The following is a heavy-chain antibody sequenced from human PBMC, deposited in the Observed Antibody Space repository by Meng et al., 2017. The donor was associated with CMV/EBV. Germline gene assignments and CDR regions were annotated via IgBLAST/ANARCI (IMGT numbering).Heavy chain of an antibody. Sequence: GESLKISCAASGFTFSSYGMHWVRQAPGKGLEWVAFIRYDGSNKYYADSVKGRFTISRDNSKNSLYLQMNSLRAEDTAVYYCARDRGELLDYWGQGTLVTVSS. CDR3: ARDRGELLDY. CDR1: GFTFSSYG. D-gene: IGHD1-26*01. CDR2: IRYDGSNK. V-gene: IGHV3-30*02. J-gene: IGHJ4*02.